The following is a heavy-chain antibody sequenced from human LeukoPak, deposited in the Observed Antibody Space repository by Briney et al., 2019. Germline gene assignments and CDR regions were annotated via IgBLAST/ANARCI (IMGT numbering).Heavy chain of an antibody. J-gene: IGHJ5*02. D-gene: IGHD1-26*01. CDR2: INHSGST. CDR3: ARGPTVVGAGSWFDP. CDR1: GGSISSGDYY. V-gene: IGHV4-39*07. Sequence: SETLSLTCTVSGGSISSGDYYWSWIRQPPGKGLEWVGEINHSGSTNNNPSLKSRVTISVDTSKNQFSLKLSSVTAADTAVYYCARGPTVVGAGSWFDPWGQGTLVTVSS.